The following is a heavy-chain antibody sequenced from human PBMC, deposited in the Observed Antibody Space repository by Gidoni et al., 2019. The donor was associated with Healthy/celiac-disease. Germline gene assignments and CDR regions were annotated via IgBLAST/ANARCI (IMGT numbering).Heavy chain of an antibody. D-gene: IGHD4-17*01. CDR3: ARDRYGDLAGDAFDI. V-gene: IGHV3-33*01. Sequence: QVQLVESGGGVIQPGRSLRLSCAASGFTFSSYGMHWVRQAPGKGLEWVAVIWYDGSNKYYADSVKGRFTISRDNSKNTLYLQMNSLRAEDTAVYYCARDRYGDLAGDAFDIWGQGTMVTVSS. CDR2: IWYDGSNK. CDR1: GFTFSSYG. J-gene: IGHJ3*02.